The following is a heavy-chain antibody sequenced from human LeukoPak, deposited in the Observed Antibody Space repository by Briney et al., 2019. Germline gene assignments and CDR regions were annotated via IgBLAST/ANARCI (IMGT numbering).Heavy chain of an antibody. J-gene: IGHJ3*02. V-gene: IGHV4-4*07. CDR3: ARDHEDIVATIWGEGLNI. CDR2: IYTSGST. CDR1: GGSISSYY. Sequence: KASETLSLTCTVSGGSISSYYWSWIRQPAGKGLEWIGHIYTSGSTKYNPSLKGRVTMSVDTSKNQFSLNLSSVTAADTAVYYCARDHEDIVATIWGEGLNIWGQGTVVTVSS. D-gene: IGHD5-12*01.